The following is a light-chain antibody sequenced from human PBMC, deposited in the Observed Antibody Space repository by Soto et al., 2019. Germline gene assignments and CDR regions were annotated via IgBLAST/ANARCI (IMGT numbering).Light chain of an antibody. CDR3: HQYHSYPVP. V-gene: IGKV1-16*02. CDR2: AAS. Sequence: DIQMTQSPSSLSASVGDTVTITCRASQSINDFLAWFQQKPGKAPKPLISAASSLQSGVPSKFSGSGSDIDFTLTISSLPPEDSATYYCHQYHSYPVPFGGGTKVEIK. J-gene: IGKJ4*01. CDR1: QSINDF.